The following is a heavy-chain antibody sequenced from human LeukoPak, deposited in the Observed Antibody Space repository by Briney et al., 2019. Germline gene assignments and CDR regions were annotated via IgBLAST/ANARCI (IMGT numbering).Heavy chain of an antibody. CDR1: GGSLSRSNW. CDR2: IYQSGST. D-gene: IGHD1-26*01. Sequence: SETLSLTCAVSGGSLSRSNWWSWVRQPPGKGLEWIGEIYQSGSTNYNPSPKSRVTILVDNSKNQFSLKVSSVTAADTAVYFCARSVSGSYGAFDIWGQGTLVTVSS. CDR3: ARSVSGSYGAFDI. J-gene: IGHJ3*02. V-gene: IGHV4-4*02.